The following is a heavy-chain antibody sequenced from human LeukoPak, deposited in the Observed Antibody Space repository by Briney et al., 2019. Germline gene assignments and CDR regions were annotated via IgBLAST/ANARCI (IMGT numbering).Heavy chain of an antibody. CDR1: GFTFSSYG. D-gene: IGHD3-22*01. CDR3: ARDRDYYYDSSGHSYMDV. CDR2: ISSSSSYI. Sequence: GGSLRLSCAASGFTFSSYGMHWVRQAPGKGLEWVSSISSSSSYIYYADSVKGRFTISRDNAKNSLYLQMNSLRAEDTAVYYCARDRDYYYDSSGHSYMDVWGKGTTVTVSS. V-gene: IGHV3-21*01. J-gene: IGHJ6*03.